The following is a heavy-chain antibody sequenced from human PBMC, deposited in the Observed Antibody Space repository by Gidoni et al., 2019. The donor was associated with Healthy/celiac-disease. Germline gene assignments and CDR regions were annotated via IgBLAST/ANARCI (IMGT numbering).Heavy chain of an antibody. J-gene: IGHJ6*02. Sequence: EVQLVESGGGLVQPGRSLRLSCAASGFTFDDYAMHWVRQAPGKGLEWVSGISWNSGSIGYADSVKGRFTISRDNAKNSLYLQMNSLRAEDTALYYCAKSGGGYSGYDYAMYYYYDGRLGPRDHGHRLL. D-gene: IGHD5-12*01. CDR2: ISWNSGSI. CDR3: AKSGGGYSGYDYAMYYYYDGR. V-gene: IGHV3-9*01. CDR1: GFTFDDYA.